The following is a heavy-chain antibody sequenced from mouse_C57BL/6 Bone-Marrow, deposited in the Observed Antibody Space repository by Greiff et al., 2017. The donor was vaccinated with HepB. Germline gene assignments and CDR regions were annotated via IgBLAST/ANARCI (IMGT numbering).Heavy chain of an antibody. Sequence: VQLQQSGAELVRPGASVKLSCTASGFNIKDDYMHWVKQRPEQGLEWIGWIDPENGDTEYASKFQGKATITADTSSNTAYLQLSSLTSEYTAVYYCTFSGYAMDYWGQGTSVTVSS. D-gene: IGHD3-2*02. CDR1: GFNIKDDY. J-gene: IGHJ4*01. CDR3: TFSGYAMDY. V-gene: IGHV14-4*01. CDR2: IDPENGDT.